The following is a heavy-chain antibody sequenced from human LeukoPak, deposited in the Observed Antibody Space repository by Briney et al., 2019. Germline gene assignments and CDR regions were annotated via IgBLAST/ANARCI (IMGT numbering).Heavy chain of an antibody. CDR3: AREPGMSSSSHFDY. J-gene: IGHJ4*02. V-gene: IGHV1-69*05. CDR2: IIPIFGTA. CDR1: GGTFSSYA. D-gene: IGHD6-13*01. Sequence: ASVKVSCKASGGTFSSYAISWVRQAPGQGLEWMGGIIPIFGTANYAQKFQGRVTITTDESTSTAYMELSSLRSGDTAVYYCAREPGMSSSSHFDYWGQGTLVTVSS.